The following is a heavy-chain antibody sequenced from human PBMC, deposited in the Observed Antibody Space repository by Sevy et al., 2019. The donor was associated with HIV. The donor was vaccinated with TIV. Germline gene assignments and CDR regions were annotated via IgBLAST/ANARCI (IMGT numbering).Heavy chain of an antibody. V-gene: IGHV1-8*01. CDR1: GYTFTSYD. CDR2: MNPNSGNT. Sequence: ASVKVSCKASGYTFTSYDINWVRQATGQGLEWMGWMNPNSGNTGYAQTFQGRVTMTRNTSISTAYMELSSLRSEDTAVYYCASNPGYSSGWYRYYFDYWGQGTLVTVSS. CDR3: ASNPGYSSGWYRYYFDY. D-gene: IGHD6-19*01. J-gene: IGHJ4*02.